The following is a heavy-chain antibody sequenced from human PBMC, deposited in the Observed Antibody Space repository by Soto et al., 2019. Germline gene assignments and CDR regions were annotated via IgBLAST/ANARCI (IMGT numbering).Heavy chain of an antibody. CDR1: GYTFSRYG. D-gene: IGHD2-15*01. CDR2: SGTYNINT. CDR3: AREGYCSSGSCALYSHDYFGMDV. Sequence: QAQLVQSGVEMRKPGASVKVSCKASGYTFSRYGISWVRQAPGPGREWMGGSGTYNINTNYAPKFKGRGTMTTVTYTDTAYLEVRSLTSDDPAVYYCAREGYCSSGSCALYSHDYFGMDVWGQGTTVTVSS. V-gene: IGHV1-18*01. J-gene: IGHJ6*02.